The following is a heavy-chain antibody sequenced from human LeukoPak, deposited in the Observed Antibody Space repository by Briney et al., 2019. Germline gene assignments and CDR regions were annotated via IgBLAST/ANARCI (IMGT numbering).Heavy chain of an antibody. V-gene: IGHV3-23*01. CDR3: AKRLSSGDYYSAFDL. CDR1: GFTFSSYA. D-gene: IGHD2-21*02. J-gene: IGHJ4*02. CDR2: ITSSGGRI. Sequence: GGSLRLSCAASGFTFSSYAMSWVRQAPGKGLEWVSAITSSGGRIYYADSVKGRFTISRDDSTNTLYLQMNSLRAEDTAVYYCAKRLSSGDYYSAFDLWGQGTLVTVSS.